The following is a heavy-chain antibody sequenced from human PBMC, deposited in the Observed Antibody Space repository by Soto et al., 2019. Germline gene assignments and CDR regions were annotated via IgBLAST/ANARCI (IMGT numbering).Heavy chain of an antibody. CDR3: VVMGNVAVSNPRSFDY. CDR1: GATFSGYA. V-gene: IGHV1-69*18. CDR2: IVPIFETL. D-gene: IGHD6-19*01. J-gene: IGHJ4*02. Sequence: QVQLVQSGAEVKKPGSSVTVSCKASGATFSGYAINWVRQAPGQGLEWLGRIVPIFETLNYAERFQGRVAITADESTTTVYMELTNLTHEDTAVYYCVVMGNVAVSNPRSFDYWGQGTQVTVSS.